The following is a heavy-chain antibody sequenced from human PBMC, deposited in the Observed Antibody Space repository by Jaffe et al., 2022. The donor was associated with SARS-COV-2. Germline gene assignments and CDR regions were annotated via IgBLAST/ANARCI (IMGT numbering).Heavy chain of an antibody. Sequence: EVQLVESGGGLVQPGGSLRLSCAASGFTFSSYAMSWVRQAPGKGLEWVSAISGSGGSTYYADSVKGRFTISRDNSKNTLYLQMNSLRAEDTAVYYCAKAPGIAVAGTWVGWYGNDFNYMDVWGKGTTVTVSS. CDR1: GFTFSSYA. D-gene: IGHD6-19*01. V-gene: IGHV3-23*04. J-gene: IGHJ6*03. CDR2: ISGSGGST. CDR3: AKAPGIAVAGTWVGWYGNDFNYMDV.